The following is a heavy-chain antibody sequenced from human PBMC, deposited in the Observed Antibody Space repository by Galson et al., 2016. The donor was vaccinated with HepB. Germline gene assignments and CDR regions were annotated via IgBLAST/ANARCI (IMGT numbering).Heavy chain of an antibody. Sequence: SVKVSCKASGGTFSSFPISWVRQAPGRGLEWMGGIIPIFGTAKYAQRFQGRVTITADESTNTVYTELSSLRSEDTAAYYCARGDRGGNLDAFDIWGQGTMVTVSS. CDR3: ARGDRGGNLDAFDI. CDR2: IIPIFGTA. V-gene: IGHV1-69*13. D-gene: IGHD4-23*01. CDR1: GGTFSSFP. J-gene: IGHJ3*02.